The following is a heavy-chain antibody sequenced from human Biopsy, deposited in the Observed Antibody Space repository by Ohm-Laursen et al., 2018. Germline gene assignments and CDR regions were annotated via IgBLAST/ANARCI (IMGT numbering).Heavy chain of an antibody. CDR1: GYTFTDYY. CDR2: INPNSGAT. CDR3: ARDRMTDVFGGPTRTDVFDS. J-gene: IGHJ4*02. V-gene: IGHV1-2*02. D-gene: IGHD3-10*01. Sequence: ASVKVSCKASGYTFTDYYIHWVRQSPGQGLEWMGWINPNSGATNSAQKFRDRVTLTRDTSISAIYIDLRRLKSDDAAIYYCARDRMTDVFGGPTRTDVFDSWGQGTPVTVSS.